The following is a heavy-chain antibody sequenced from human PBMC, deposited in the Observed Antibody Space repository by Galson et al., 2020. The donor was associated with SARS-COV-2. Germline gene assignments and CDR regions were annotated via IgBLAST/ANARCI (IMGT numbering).Heavy chain of an antibody. CDR1: GFTFTKYW. Sequence: GESLKISCAASGFTFTKYWMHWVRQAPGKGLVWVSHINSDGTGTNYADSVKGRFTISRDNAKKMLLLQMNSLRVEDTAVYYCASGYSTGWYDEGVVYWGQGTLVTVSS. CDR2: INSDGTGT. V-gene: IGHV3-74*01. CDR3: ASGYSTGWYDEGVVY. D-gene: IGHD6-19*01. J-gene: IGHJ4*02.